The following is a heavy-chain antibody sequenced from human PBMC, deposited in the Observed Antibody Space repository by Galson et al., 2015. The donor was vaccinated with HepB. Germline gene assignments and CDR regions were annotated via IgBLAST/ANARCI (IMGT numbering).Heavy chain of an antibody. CDR3: ATEDSSGFFDY. J-gene: IGHJ4*02. Sequence: SVKVSCKASGVTFNTYPISWVRQAPGQGLEWMGGIIPISGTPKYAQKFQGRVTITADESTSTAYMELSSLRSEDTAIYYCATEDSSGFFDYWGQGTLVTVSS. CDR2: IIPISGTP. CDR1: GVTFNTYP. V-gene: IGHV1-69*13. D-gene: IGHD3-22*01.